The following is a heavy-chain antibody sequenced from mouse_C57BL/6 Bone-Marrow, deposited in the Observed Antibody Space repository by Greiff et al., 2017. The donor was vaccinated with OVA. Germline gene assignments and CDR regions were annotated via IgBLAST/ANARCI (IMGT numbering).Heavy chain of an antibody. CDR3: ARDPGKGELAY. Sequence: ESGPGLVKPSQSLSLTCSVTGYSITSGYYWNWIRQFPGNKLEWMGYISYDGSNNYNPSLKNRISITRDTSKNQFFLKLNSVTTEDTATYYCARDPGKGELAYWGQGTLVTVSA. J-gene: IGHJ3*01. CDR2: ISYDGSN. V-gene: IGHV3-6*01. D-gene: IGHD2-1*01. CDR1: GYSITSGYY.